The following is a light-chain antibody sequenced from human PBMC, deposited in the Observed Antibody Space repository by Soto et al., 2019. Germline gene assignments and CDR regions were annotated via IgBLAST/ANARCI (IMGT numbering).Light chain of an antibody. J-gene: IGKJ2*01. CDR3: QQSYSTPPT. Sequence: DIQMTQSPSSLSTSVGDRVTITCRASQSISSYFNWYQQKPGKAPKPLIYAASNLQSGVPSRFSGSGSGTDFTLTINSLQPEDFATYYCQQSYSTPPTFGQGTKVDIK. V-gene: IGKV1-39*01. CDR2: AAS. CDR1: QSISSY.